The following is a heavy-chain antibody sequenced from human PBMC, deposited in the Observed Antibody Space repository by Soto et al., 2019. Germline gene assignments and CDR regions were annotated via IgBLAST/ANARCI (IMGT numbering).Heavy chain of an antibody. D-gene: IGHD2-2*01. CDR1: GYTFTSYD. CDR3: ARVPHLGYCSSTSCYALGPYNWFDP. CDR2: MNPNSGNT. Sequence: GASVKVSCKASGYTFTSYDSNWVRQATGQGLGWMGWMNPNSGNTGYAQKFQGRVTMTRNTSISTAYMELSSLRSEDTAVYYCARVPHLGYCSSTSCYALGPYNWFDPWGQGTLVTVSS. V-gene: IGHV1-8*01. J-gene: IGHJ5*02.